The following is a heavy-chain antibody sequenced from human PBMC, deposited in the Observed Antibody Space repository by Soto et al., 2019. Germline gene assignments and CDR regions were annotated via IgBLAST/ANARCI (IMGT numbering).Heavy chain of an antibody. CDR1: GYTFTTYW. CDR2: VYYTGST. J-gene: IGHJ4*02. CDR3: ARGRTVRNYADDSSDYFYFFDY. D-gene: IGHD3-22*01. Sequence: ESLKISCKGSGYTFTTYWIGWVRQMPGKGLEWIGYVYYTGSTNYNPSLKSRVTISVDRSKNQFSLKLTSANAADTAVYYCARGRTVRNYADDSSDYFYFFDYWGQGTQVTVSS. V-gene: IGHV4-59*01.